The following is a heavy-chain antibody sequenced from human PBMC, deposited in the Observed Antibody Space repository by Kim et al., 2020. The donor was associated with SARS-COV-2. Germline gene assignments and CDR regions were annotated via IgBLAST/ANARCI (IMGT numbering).Heavy chain of an antibody. D-gene: IGHD3-10*01. CDR2: IYYSGST. CDR3: ARHGSSVWFGELLYPDY. Sequence: SETLSLTCTVSGGSISSSSYYWGWIRQPPGKGLEWIGSIYYSGSTYYNPSLKSRVTISVDTSRNQFSLKLSSVTAADTALYYCARHGSSVWFGELLYPDYWGQGTLVTVSS. V-gene: IGHV4-39*01. J-gene: IGHJ4*02. CDR1: GGSISSSSYY.